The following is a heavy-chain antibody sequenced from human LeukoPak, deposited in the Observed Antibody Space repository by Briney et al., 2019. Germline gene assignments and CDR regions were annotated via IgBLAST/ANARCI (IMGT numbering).Heavy chain of an antibody. CDR3: ARTSMVRGPHGMDV. Sequence: PSETLSLTCSVSGGSISRNEYYWGWVRLPPGKGLEWIGNIYYLGTTYYSPSLKSRVTISVDTSKNQFSLKLSSVTAADTAVYYCARTSMVRGPHGMDVWGQGTAVTVSS. V-gene: IGHV4-39*07. CDR2: IYYLGTT. J-gene: IGHJ6*02. D-gene: IGHD3-10*01. CDR1: GGSISRNEYY.